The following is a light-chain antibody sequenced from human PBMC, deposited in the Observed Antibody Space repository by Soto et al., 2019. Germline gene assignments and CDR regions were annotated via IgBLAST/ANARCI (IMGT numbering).Light chain of an antibody. J-gene: IGKJ1*01. CDR2: DAA. Sequence: DIVLTQSPATLSLSPGDRATLSCRASQSVGTSLAWYKQQPGQAPRLLSHDAAYRASGIPERFSGSGSGTAFSLSISSLEPDDFAVYYCQHRSSWPRSFGRGTKVEV. V-gene: IGKV3-11*01. CDR1: QSVGTS. CDR3: QHRSSWPRS.